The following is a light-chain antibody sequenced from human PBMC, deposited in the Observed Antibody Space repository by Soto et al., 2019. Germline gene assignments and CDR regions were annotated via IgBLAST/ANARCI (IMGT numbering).Light chain of an antibody. V-gene: IGKV3-15*01. J-gene: IGKJ4*01. Sequence: EIVMTQSPATLSVSPGERATLSCRASQSVSSNLAWYQQKPGQAPRLLIYGASTRATGIPARFGGSGSGTEFILTISSLQSEDLAVYYCQQYHKWPLTFGGGTKVEI. CDR2: GAS. CDR1: QSVSSN. CDR3: QQYHKWPLT.